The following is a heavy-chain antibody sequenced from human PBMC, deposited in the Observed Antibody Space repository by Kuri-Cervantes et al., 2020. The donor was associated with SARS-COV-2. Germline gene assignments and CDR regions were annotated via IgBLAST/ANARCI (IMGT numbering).Heavy chain of an antibody. Sequence: ASVKVSCKASGYTFTSYYMHRVRQAPGQGLEWMGIINPSGGSTSYAQKFQGRVTMTRNTSISTAYMELSSLRSEDTAVYYCSRELNTTVTTQQAYYYYYYMDVWGKGTTVTVSS. J-gene: IGHJ6*03. V-gene: IGHV1-46*01. CDR3: SRELNTTVTTQQAYYYYYYMDV. CDR2: INPSGGST. CDR1: GYTFTSYY. D-gene: IGHD1-7*01.